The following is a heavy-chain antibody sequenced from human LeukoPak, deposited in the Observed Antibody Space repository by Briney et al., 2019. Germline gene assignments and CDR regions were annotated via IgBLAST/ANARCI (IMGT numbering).Heavy chain of an antibody. CDR3: ARGGYTTCFDP. CDR1: GFTFSEYS. D-gene: IGHD2-15*01. J-gene: IGHJ5*02. V-gene: IGHV3-23*01. Sequence: GGSLRLSCAASGFTFSEYSMSWVRQAPGKGLEWVSNIRSNGRDTYYTDSVKGRFTISRDNSKNTLYLEMNSLRAADTAVYYCARGGYTTCFDPWGQGTLVTVSS. CDR2: IRSNGRDT.